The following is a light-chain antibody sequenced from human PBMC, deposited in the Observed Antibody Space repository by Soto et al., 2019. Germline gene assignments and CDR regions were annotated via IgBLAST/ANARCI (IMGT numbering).Light chain of an antibody. V-gene: IGLV2-8*01. Sequence: QSAPTQPPSASGSPGQSVTFSCTGTSSDVGGYNYVSWYQQYPGKAPKLMIYEVYKRHSGVPDRFSGSKSGNTASLTISGLQAEDEADYYCSSYTSSSTRVFGTGTKLTVL. CDR1: SSDVGGYNY. J-gene: IGLJ1*01. CDR3: SSYTSSSTRV. CDR2: EVY.